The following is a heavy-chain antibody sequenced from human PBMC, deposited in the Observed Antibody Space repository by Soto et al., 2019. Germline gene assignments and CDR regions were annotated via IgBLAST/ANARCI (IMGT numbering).Heavy chain of an antibody. J-gene: IGHJ6*02. Sequence: ASVKVSCKLSGYTLTELSMHWVRQAPGNGLEWMGGLDPQDGETNYAQKFQGRVTMTEDTSTDTAYMELSSLRSEDTAVYYCATDLFYYSYAMDVWGHGTLVTVSS. CDR2: LDPQDGET. CDR3: ATDLFYYSYAMDV. V-gene: IGHV1-24*01. CDR1: GYTLTELS.